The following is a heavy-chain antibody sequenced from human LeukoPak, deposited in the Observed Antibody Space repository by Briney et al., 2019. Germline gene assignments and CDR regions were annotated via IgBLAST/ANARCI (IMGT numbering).Heavy chain of an antibody. J-gene: IGHJ4*02. V-gene: IGHV4-31*03. CDR3: ARGGATTITLIY. D-gene: IGHD4-11*01. CDR1: GDSVSGGSYQ. CDR2: VYRSGTT. Sequence: SETLSLTCSVSGDSVSGGSYQWTWIRQHPGKGLEWIGCVYRSGTTYYNPSLKCRVTISLDTSKNQFSLRLSSVTAADTAMYYCARGGATTITLIYWGQGILVTVAS.